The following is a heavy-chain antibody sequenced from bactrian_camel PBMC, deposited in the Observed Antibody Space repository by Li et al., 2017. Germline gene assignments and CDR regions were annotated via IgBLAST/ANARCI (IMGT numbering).Heavy chain of an antibody. V-gene: IGHV3S1*01. J-gene: IGHJ4*01. D-gene: IGHD2*01. CDR1: GYKYNADC. CDR2: IIAGLNDK. Sequence: QVQLVESGGGSVQAGGSLKLSCVVSGYKYNADCMAWFRQAPGKEREDVAAIIAGLNDKHYADSVRGRFTISRDNDKMAMYLQMNNLKTEDTGVYYCAAAAGPSGNCYISERRRFRADEYAYWGQGTQVTVS. CDR3: AAAAGPSGNCYISERRRFRADEYAY.